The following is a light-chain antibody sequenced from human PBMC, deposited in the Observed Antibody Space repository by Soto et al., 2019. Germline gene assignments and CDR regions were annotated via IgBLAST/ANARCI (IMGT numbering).Light chain of an antibody. V-gene: IGLV2-18*02. CDR3: NSYTTSSTLV. J-gene: IGLJ1*01. Sequence: QSALTQPPSVSGSPGQSVTISCTGTSTDFVSYNRVSWYQQPPGTAPKLIIYEASNRPSGVPDRFSGSKSGNTASLTISGLQAADEADYYCNSYTTSSTLVFGTGTKLTVL. CDR2: EAS. CDR1: STDFVSYNR.